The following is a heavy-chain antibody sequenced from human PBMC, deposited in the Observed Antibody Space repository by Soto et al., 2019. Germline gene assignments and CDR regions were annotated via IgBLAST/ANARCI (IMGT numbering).Heavy chain of an antibody. Sequence: QVPLVQSGAEVKKPGSSVTVSCKASGGTFSSYAIHWVRQAPGQGLEWMGGIIPMYGPAKYAQRFQGRVTTTAAESTSTVYMELTSLTYQDTAVYYCARVTSIVLGVSDNWFEPWGHGTLVTVSS. J-gene: IGHJ5*02. V-gene: IGHV1-69*01. D-gene: IGHD3-10*01. CDR3: ARVTSIVLGVSDNWFEP. CDR1: GGTFSSYA. CDR2: IIPMYGPA.